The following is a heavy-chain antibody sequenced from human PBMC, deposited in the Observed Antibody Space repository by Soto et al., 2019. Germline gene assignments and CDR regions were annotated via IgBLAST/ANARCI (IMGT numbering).Heavy chain of an antibody. J-gene: IGHJ5*02. V-gene: IGHV3-23*01. CDR1: LTFSSYA. Sequence: LTFSSYAMSWVRQAPGKGLEWVSAISGSGGSTYYADSVKGRFTISRDNSKNTLYLQMNSLRAEDTAVYYCAKDPIEVVTPRRWFDPWGQGTLVTVSS. CDR2: ISGSGGST. D-gene: IGHD2-15*01. CDR3: AKDPIEVVTPRRWFDP.